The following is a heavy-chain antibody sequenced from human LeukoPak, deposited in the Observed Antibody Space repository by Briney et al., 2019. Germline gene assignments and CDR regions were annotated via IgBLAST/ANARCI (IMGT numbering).Heavy chain of an antibody. CDR3: ASCGLASGSSFDY. CDR1: GGSISSSSYY. D-gene: IGHD3-3*01. J-gene: IGHJ4*02. V-gene: IGHV4-39*07. Sequence: PSETLSLTCTVSGGSISSSSYYWGWIRQPPGKGLEWIGSIYYSGGTYYNPSLKSRVTISVDTSKNQFSLKLSSVTAADTAVYYCASCGLASGSSFDYWGQGTLVTVSS. CDR2: IYYSGGT.